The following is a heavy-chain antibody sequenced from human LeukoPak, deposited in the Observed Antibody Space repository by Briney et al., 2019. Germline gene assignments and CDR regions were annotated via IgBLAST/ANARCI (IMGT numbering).Heavy chain of an antibody. CDR2: IRYDGNKE. CDR3: ARDGDTSGYYSHFDL. V-gene: IGHV3-33*01. Sequence: PGGSLRLSCAASGFTFSYYGMHWVRQAPGKDLEWVAGIRYDGNKEHCADSVKGRFTISRDNSKNTLYLQMNSLRAEDTSLYSCARDGDTSGYYSHFDLWGRGTLVIVSS. CDR1: GFTFSYYG. D-gene: IGHD3-10*01. J-gene: IGHJ2*01.